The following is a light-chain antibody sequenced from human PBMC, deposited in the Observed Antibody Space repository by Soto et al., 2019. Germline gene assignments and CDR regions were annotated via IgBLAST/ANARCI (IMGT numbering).Light chain of an antibody. CDR1: SSDVGGYNY. V-gene: IGLV2-14*01. Sequence: QSALTQPASVSGSPGQSITISCTGTSSDVGGYNYVSWYQQHPGKAPKLMIYDVSNRPSGVSNRFSGSKSGNTASLTISGLQAEDEADSYCSSYTTSGSLVFGGGTKLTVL. CDR2: DVS. J-gene: IGLJ2*01. CDR3: SSYTTSGSLV.